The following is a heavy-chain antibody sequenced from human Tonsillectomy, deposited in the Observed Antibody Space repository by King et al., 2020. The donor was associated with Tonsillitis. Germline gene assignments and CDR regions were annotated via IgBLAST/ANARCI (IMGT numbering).Heavy chain of an antibody. CDR2: IYSDDNT. D-gene: IGHD3-10*01. CDR1: GFNVSSNH. Sequence: VQLVETGGGLIQPGGSLRLSCAASGFNVSSNHMSWVRQAPGKGLEWVSIIYSDDNTYYADSVKGRFTISRDNSKNTLHLQMNSLRADDTAVYYCARHRGFGGFDIWGQGNRVTVSS. CDR3: ARHRGFGGFDI. V-gene: IGHV3-53*02. J-gene: IGHJ3*02.